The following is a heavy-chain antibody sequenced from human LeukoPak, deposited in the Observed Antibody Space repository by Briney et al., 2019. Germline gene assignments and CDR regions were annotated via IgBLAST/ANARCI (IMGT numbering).Heavy chain of an antibody. J-gene: IGHJ4*02. D-gene: IGHD1-26*01. CDR3: AKIAETSGIYGQGYDY. Sequence: PGGSLRLSCAASGFTFSSSGMSWVRQAPGKGLEWVSAISDSGASTYYADSVKGRFTISRDNSKNTPYLQINSPRAEDTAVYYCAKIAETSGIYGQGYDYWGQGTLVTVSS. V-gene: IGHV3-23*01. CDR2: ISDSGAST. CDR1: GFTFSSSG.